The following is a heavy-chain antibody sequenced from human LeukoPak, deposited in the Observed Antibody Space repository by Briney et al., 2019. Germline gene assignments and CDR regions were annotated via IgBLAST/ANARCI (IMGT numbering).Heavy chain of an antibody. CDR3: STTPPYDSSSGGSFQH. D-gene: IGHD6-6*01. CDR2: ISSSGSTI. V-gene: IGHV3-11*01. Sequence: GGSLRLSCAASGFTFTDYYMSWIRDTPGKGLGRVSYISSSGSTIDYGDSVTGRFTISRDNAKNSLYLQMNSLRAEDTAVYYCSTTPPYDSSSGGSFQHWGQGTLVTVSS. CDR1: GFTFTDYY. J-gene: IGHJ1*01.